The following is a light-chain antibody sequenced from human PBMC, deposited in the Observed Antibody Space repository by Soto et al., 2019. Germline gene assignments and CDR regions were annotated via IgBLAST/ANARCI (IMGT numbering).Light chain of an antibody. J-gene: IGKJ2*01. CDR2: AAS. V-gene: IGKV1-39*01. CDR1: QSISSY. Sequence: DIQMTQSPSSLSASVGDRVTITCRASQSISSYLNWYQQKPVKAPKLLIYAASSLQSGVPSRFSGSGAGTEFTLTLSSLQPEDFATYYCQQSSSTPPTFGQGTKLEIK. CDR3: QQSSSTPPT.